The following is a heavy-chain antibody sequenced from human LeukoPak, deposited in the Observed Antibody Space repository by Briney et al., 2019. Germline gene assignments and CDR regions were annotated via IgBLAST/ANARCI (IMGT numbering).Heavy chain of an antibody. CDR3: ANPYYDFWSGYPYYYYMDV. J-gene: IGHJ6*03. CDR2: ISSSGGST. D-gene: IGHD3-3*01. CDR1: GFTFSSYA. V-gene: IGHV3-23*01. Sequence: PGGSLRLSCAASGFTFSSYAMSWVRQAPGKGLEWVSAISSSGGSTYYADSVKGRFTISRDNSKNTLYLQMNSLRAEDTAVYYCANPYYDFWSGYPYYYYMDVWGKGTTVTVSS.